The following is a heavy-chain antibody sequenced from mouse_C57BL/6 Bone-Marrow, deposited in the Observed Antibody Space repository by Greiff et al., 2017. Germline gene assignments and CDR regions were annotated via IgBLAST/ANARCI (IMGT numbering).Heavy chain of an antibody. Sequence: QVQLQQPGAELVKPGASVKLSCKASGYTFTSYWMQWVKQRPGQGLEWIGEIDPSDSYTNYNQKFKGKATLTVDTSSSTAYMQLSSLTSEDSAVYYCAIYDYYYAMDYWGQGTSVTVSS. CDR1: GYTFTSYW. V-gene: IGHV1-50*01. CDR2: IDPSDSYT. J-gene: IGHJ4*01. D-gene: IGHD2-3*01. CDR3: AIYDYYYAMDY.